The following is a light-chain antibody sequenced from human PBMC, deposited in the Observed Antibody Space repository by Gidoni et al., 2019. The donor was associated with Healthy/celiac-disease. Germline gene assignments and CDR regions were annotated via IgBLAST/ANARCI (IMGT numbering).Light chain of an antibody. CDR3: QQYNNWPYT. CDR2: GAS. J-gene: IGKJ2*01. Sequence: EIVMTQSPATLSVSPGERATLSCRASQSVSSNLAWYQQKPGQAPRLLIYGASIRATGIPARFSGSGSGTEFTLTISSRHSEDFAVYYCQQYNNWPYTFGQXTKLEIK. CDR1: QSVSSN. V-gene: IGKV3D-15*01.